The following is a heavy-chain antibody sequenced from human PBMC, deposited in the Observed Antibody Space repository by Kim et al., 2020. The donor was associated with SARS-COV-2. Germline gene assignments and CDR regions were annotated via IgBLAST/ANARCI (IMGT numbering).Heavy chain of an antibody. CDR1: GFTFSSYG. CDR2: ISYDGSNK. V-gene: IGHV3-30*18. Sequence: GGSLRLSCAASGFTFSSYGMHWVRQAPGKGLEWVAVISYDGSNKYYADSVKGRFTISRDNSKNTLYLQMNSLRAEDTAVYYCAKDSPGYCSGSSCYGWFDYWGQGTLVTVSS. CDR3: AKDSPGYCSGSSCYGWFDY. J-gene: IGHJ4*02. D-gene: IGHD2-15*01.